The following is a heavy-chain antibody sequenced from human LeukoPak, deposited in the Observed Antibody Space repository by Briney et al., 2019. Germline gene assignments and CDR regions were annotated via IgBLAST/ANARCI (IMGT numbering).Heavy chain of an antibody. CDR1: GYTFTSLG. J-gene: IGHJ4*02. CDR3: ARDTNWQRDY. CDR2: ISTSSDQR. Sequence: ASVKVSCKASGYTFTSLGIAWVRQAPGQGLEWVGWISTSSDQRRYAHMLQDRVTMTTDTSTSTAYMELRSLRSDDAGVYYCARDTNWQRDYWGQGTLVTVSS. D-gene: IGHD6-25*01. V-gene: IGHV1-18*01.